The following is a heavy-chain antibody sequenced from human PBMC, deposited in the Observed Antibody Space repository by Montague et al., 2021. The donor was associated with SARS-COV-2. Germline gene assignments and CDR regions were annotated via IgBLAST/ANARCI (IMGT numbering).Heavy chain of an antibody. Sequence: SETLSLTCSVSGASICYYYWSWIRQPPGKGLEWIGDIYDSGTTNYNPSLQSRVTISLDTSRNQFSLRLSSLTAADTAVYYCAREEPDEYYFDYWGQGHLVTVSS. V-gene: IGHV4-59*01. D-gene: IGHD1-14*01. CDR2: IYDSGTT. CDR1: GASICYYY. J-gene: IGHJ4*02. CDR3: AREEPDEYYFDY.